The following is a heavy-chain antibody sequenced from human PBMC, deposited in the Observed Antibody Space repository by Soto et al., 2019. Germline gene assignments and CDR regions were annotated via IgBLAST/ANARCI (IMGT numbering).Heavy chain of an antibody. Sequence: QAQLVQSGAEVKKPGASVKVSCKASGYTFYSHSISWVRQAPGQGLEWMGRISADSGNTKYAQKFRGRVTMTTDTSRSTVYMEMRNLRDDDTAVYYCARCIQQDYYYGMDVWGQGTTVTVSS. CDR1: GYTFYSHS. CDR2: ISADSGNT. D-gene: IGHD5-18*01. J-gene: IGHJ6*02. CDR3: ARCIQQDYYYGMDV. V-gene: IGHV1-18*01.